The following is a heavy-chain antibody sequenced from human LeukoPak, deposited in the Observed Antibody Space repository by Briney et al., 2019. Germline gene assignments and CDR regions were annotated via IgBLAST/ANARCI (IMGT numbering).Heavy chain of an antibody. Sequence: SETLSLTCTVSGGSISSYYWSWIRQPPGKGLEWIGYIYYSGRPTYNPSLKSRVTISVDTSKNQFSLKLSSVTAADTAVYYCARALAAAGKDPYFDYWGQGTLVTVSS. CDR2: IYYSGRP. J-gene: IGHJ4*02. D-gene: IGHD6-13*01. V-gene: IGHV4-59*01. CDR1: GGSISSYY. CDR3: ARALAAAGKDPYFDY.